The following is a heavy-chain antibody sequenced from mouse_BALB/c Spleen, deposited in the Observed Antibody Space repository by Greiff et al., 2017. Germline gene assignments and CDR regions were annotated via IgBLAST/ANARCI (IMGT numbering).Heavy chain of an antibody. J-gene: IGHJ4*01. Sequence: DVKLVESGGGLVQPGGSLKLSCAASGFTFSSYGMSWVRQTPDKRLEWVATINSNGGSTYYPDSVKGRFTISRDKAKNTLYLPMSSLKSEDTAMYYCARDLGSKDDMDYWGQGTTVTVSS. V-gene: IGHV5-6-3*01. D-gene: IGHD2-5*01. CDR3: ARDLGSKDDMDY. CDR2: INSNGGST. CDR1: GFTFSSYG.